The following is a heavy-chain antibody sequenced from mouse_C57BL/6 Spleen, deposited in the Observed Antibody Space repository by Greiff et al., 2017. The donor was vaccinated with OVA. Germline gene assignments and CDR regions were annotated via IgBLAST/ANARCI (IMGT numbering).Heavy chain of an antibody. CDR1: CYPFTRYG. V-gene: IGHV1-74*01. CDR3: AIWITTVVSYYYAMDY. CDR2: ITISYGAT. Sequence: VQLQQPGAELVQPGASVKVSCQASCYPFTRYGMHWVKQRPAQGLEWIGSITISYGATKYNQKFKDKATLTVDKSSSTAYMQLSSLTSEDSAFYYCAIWITTVVSYYYAMDYWGQGASGTVSS. J-gene: IGHJ4*01. D-gene: IGHD1-1*01.